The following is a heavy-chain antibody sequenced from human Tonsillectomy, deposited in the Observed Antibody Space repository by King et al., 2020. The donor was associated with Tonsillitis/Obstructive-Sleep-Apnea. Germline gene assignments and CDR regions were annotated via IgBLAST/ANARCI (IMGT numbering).Heavy chain of an antibody. D-gene: IGHD3-10*01. CDR3: ARGIIILESAFDV. CDR1: GYRFTNYW. Sequence: AQLVQSGAEVKKPGESLRISCKGSGYRFTNYWISWVRQMPVKVLEWMGKIDPSDSYTDYIPSFQGHVTISADKAISTAYLQLSSLKASDTAMYYCARGIIILESAFDVWGQGTMVTVSS. V-gene: IGHV5-10-1*01. CDR2: IDPSDSYT. J-gene: IGHJ3*01.